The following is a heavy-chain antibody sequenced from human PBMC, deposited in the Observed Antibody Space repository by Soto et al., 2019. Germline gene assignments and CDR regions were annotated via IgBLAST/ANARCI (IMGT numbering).Heavy chain of an antibody. Sequence: GGSLRLSCAASGFTFSNYWMSWVRQAPGKGLEWVANIKQDGSVKYYVDSVKGRFTISRDNAENSLYLQMNSLRAEDTAVYYCARIGYSSSSFDYWGQGTLVTVSS. CDR2: IKQDGSVK. CDR3: ARIGYSSSSFDY. D-gene: IGHD6-6*01. V-gene: IGHV3-7*01. CDR1: GFTFSNYW. J-gene: IGHJ4*02.